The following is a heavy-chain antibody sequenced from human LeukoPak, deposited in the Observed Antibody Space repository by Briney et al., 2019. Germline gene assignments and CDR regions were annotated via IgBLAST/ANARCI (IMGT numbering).Heavy chain of an antibody. Sequence: SETLSLTCTVSGGSVSSGSYYWSWIRQPPGKGLEWIGYIYYSGSTNYNPSLKSRVTISVDTSKNQFSLKLSSVTAADTAVYYCARVIPNYYDSTGGAFDIWGQGTMVTVSS. J-gene: IGHJ3*02. CDR1: GGSVSSGSYY. D-gene: IGHD3-22*01. CDR3: ARVIPNYYDSTGGAFDI. V-gene: IGHV4-61*01. CDR2: IYYSGST.